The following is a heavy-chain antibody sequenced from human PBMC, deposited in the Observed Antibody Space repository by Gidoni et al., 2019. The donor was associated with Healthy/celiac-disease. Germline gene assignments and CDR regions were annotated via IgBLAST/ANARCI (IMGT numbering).Heavy chain of an antibody. CDR1: GGSLRGYY. Sequence: QVQLQQWGAGLLKPSETLSLPCAVYGGSLRGYYWSWIRPPPGKGLEWIGEIYHSGSTNYNPSRKSRVTISVDTSKNQFSRKRSAVTAADTAVYYCAREFTMVRGTYNWFDPWGQGTLVTVSS. V-gene: IGHV4-34*01. CDR3: AREFTMVRGTYNWFDP. D-gene: IGHD3-10*01. CDR2: IYHSGST. J-gene: IGHJ5*02.